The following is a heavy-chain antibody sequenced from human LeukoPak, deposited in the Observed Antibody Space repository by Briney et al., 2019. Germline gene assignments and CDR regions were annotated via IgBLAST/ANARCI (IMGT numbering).Heavy chain of an antibody. Sequence: PGGSLRLSRAASGFTFSSYSMNWVRQAPGKGLEWVSSISSSSSYIYYADSVKGRFTISRDNARSSLYLQMNSLRAEDTAVYYCARYFDRYDAFDIWGQGTMVTVSS. CDR1: GFTFSSYS. V-gene: IGHV3-21*01. D-gene: IGHD3-9*01. CDR3: ARYFDRYDAFDI. J-gene: IGHJ3*02. CDR2: ISSSSSYI.